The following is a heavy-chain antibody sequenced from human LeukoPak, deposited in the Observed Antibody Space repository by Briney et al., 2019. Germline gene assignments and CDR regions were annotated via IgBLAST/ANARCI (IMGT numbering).Heavy chain of an antibody. CDR2: IGSSGSTI. CDR1: GFTFSDYY. V-gene: IGHV3-11*04. CDR3: ARDIHSSGWPFDY. Sequence: GGSLRLSCAASGFTFSDYYVSWIRQTPGKGLEWVSHIGSSGSTIYYADSVKGRFTISRDNAKNSLYLQMNSLRAEDTAVYYCARDIHSSGWPFDYWGQGTLVTVSS. D-gene: IGHD6-19*01. J-gene: IGHJ4*02.